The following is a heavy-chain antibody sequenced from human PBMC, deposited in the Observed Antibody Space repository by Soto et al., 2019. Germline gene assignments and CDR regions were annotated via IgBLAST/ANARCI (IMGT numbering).Heavy chain of an antibody. D-gene: IGHD6-13*01. J-gene: IGHJ4*02. Sequence: QLQLQESGPGLVKPSETLSLTCTVSGGSISSSLYYWGWIRQPPGKGLEWIGSIYYIGTTYYNPSLKIRVTISVDTSKNHFSLRLSPVTAADTAVYYCARSRSGSWYYFDHWGQGTLVTVSS. V-gene: IGHV4-39*02. CDR3: ARSRSGSWYYFDH. CDR2: IYYIGTT. CDR1: GGSISSSLYY.